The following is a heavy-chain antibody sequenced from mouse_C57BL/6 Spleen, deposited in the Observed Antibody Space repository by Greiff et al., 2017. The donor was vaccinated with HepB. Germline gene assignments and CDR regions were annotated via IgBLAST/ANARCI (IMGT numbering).Heavy chain of an antibody. CDR2: IYPGDGDT. CDR1: GYAFSSSW. D-gene: IGHD3-2*02. Sequence: VQLQQSGPELVKPGASVKISCKASGYAFSSSWMNWVKQRPGKGLEWIGRIYPGDGDTNYNGKFKGKATLTADKSSSTAYMQLSSLTSKDSAVYFCARSEGLSYFDYWGQGTTLTVSS. J-gene: IGHJ2*01. CDR3: ARSEGLSYFDY. V-gene: IGHV1-82*01.